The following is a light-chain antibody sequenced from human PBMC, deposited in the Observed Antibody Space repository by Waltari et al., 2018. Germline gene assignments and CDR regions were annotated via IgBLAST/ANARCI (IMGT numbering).Light chain of an antibody. J-gene: IGLJ3*02. CDR1: SSAVGFSNY. CDR3: NSYAGSSSWV. Sequence: QSALTQPASVSGSPGQSITIPCPGTSSAVGFSNYVPCSQQHPGKAPKLMIYDGSERPSGVSNRFSGSKSGNTASLTISGLQAEDEADYYCNSYAGSSSWVFGGGTKLTVL. V-gene: IGLV2-14*01. CDR2: DGS.